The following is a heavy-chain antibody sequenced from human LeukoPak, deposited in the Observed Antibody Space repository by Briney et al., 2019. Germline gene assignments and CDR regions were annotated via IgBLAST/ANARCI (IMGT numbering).Heavy chain of an antibody. CDR3: ARGRGCSGGSCYPPRGWFDP. J-gene: IGHJ5*02. CDR2: INHSGST. V-gene: IGHV4-34*01. CDR1: GGSFSGYY. D-gene: IGHD2-15*01. Sequence: SETLSLTCAVHGGSFSGYYWSWIRQPPGKGLEWIGEINHSGSTNYNPSLKSRVTISVDTSKNQFSLKLSSVTAADTAVYYCARGRGCSGGSCYPPRGWFDPWGQGTLVTVSS.